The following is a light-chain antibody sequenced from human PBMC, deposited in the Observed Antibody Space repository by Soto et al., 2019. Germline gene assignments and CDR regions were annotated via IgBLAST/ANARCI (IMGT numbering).Light chain of an antibody. V-gene: IGKV3-15*01. J-gene: IGKJ4*02. CDR2: GAS. Sequence: IVLTQHPGTLSLSPGERVTLCWRANQSLTGNLGWYQRKPGLSTRLLYSGASAKAAGIPDRISGGGSRAEYTPTISILQSEDFAVYCCQQYDKWLRTFGGGTKVDIK. CDR3: QQYDKWLRT. CDR1: QSLTGN.